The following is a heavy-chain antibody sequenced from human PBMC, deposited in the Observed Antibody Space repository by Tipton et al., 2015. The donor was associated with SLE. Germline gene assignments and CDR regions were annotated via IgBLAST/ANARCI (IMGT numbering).Heavy chain of an antibody. CDR3: ARESQYYASSATTVAFDI. V-gene: IGHV4-39*07. CDR1: GGSISSSSYY. CDR2: INHSGST. J-gene: IGHJ3*02. Sequence: TLSLTCTVSGGSISSSSYYWGWIRQPPGKGLEWIGEINHSGSTNYNPSLKSRVTISVDTSKNQFSLKLSSVTAADTAMYYCARESQYYASSATTVAFDIWGPGTMVTVSS. D-gene: IGHD3-22*01.